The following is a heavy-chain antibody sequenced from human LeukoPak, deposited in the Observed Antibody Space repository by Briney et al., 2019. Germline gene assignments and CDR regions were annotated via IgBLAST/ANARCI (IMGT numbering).Heavy chain of an antibody. CDR1: GYSISSGYY. CDR3: ARHLTTVVTQDY. J-gene: IGHJ4*02. V-gene: IGHV4-38-2*02. D-gene: IGHD4-23*01. Sequence: SETLSLTCTVSGYSISSGYYWGWIRQPPGKGLEWIGSIYHSGSTYYNPSLKSRVTISVDTSKNQFSLKLSSVTAADTAVYYCARHLTTVVTQDYWGQGTLVTVSS. CDR2: IYHSGST.